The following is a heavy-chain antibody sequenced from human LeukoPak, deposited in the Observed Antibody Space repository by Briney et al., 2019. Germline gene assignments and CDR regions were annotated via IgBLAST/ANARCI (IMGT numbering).Heavy chain of an antibody. CDR2: VYYTGDT. CDR1: GGSTTRGTFY. J-gene: IGHJ5*02. D-gene: IGHD4-23*01. CDR3: GRPHRRWTSVDWFDP. Sequence: SETLSLTCTVSGGSTTRGTFYWGWMRQPPGKGLEWLGSVYYTGDTYYNVSLKSRLTISVDTSKNQFYLKLRSVTAADTAVYFCGRPHRRWTSVDWFDPWGQGTLVTVSS. V-gene: IGHV4-39*01.